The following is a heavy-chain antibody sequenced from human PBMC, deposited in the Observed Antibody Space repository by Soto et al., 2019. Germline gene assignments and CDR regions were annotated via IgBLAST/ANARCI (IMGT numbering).Heavy chain of an antibody. V-gene: IGHV1-3*01. J-gene: IGHJ4*02. CDR3: ARDAAAGLNDY. Sequence: ASVKVSCKASGYTFSSYTMHWVRQAPGQRLEWMGWISAYNGNTKYAQKFQGRVTMTTDTSTSTAYMEVRSLRSDDTAVYYCARDAAAGLNDYWGQGTLVTVSS. D-gene: IGHD6-13*01. CDR1: GYTFSSYT. CDR2: ISAYNGNT.